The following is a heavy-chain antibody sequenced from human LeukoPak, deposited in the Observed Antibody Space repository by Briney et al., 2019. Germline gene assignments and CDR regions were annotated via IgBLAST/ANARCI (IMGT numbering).Heavy chain of an antibody. Sequence: GGSLRLSCAASGFTFSSYAMSWVRQAPGKGLEWVSAISGSGGGTYYADSVKGRFTISRDNSKNTLYLQMNSLRAEDTAVYYCAKDRFRRFWSGYSDFDYWGQGTLVTVSS. J-gene: IGHJ4*02. V-gene: IGHV3-23*01. D-gene: IGHD3-3*01. CDR2: ISGSGGGT. CDR1: GFTFSSYA. CDR3: AKDRFRRFWSGYSDFDY.